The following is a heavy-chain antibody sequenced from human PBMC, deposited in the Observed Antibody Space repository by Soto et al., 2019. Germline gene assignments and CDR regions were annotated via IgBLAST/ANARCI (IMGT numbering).Heavy chain of an antibody. Sequence: QGQLVQSGAEVKKPGSSVKVSCKASGGTFSSYAIIWVRQAPGQGLEWMGGIIPIFGTANYAQKFQGRVTITADESTSTAYMELSSLRSEDTDVYYCARSYEQWLPFDYWGQGTLVTVAS. D-gene: IGHD6-19*01. CDR3: ARSYEQWLPFDY. CDR1: GGTFSSYA. J-gene: IGHJ4*02. V-gene: IGHV1-69*12. CDR2: IIPIFGTA.